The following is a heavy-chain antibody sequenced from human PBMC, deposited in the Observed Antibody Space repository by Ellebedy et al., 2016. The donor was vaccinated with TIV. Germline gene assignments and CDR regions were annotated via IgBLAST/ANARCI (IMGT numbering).Heavy chain of an antibody. V-gene: IGHV4-34*01. CDR1: GFTFRSHG. CDR3: AIGYSSGWYVY. CDR2: INHSGST. Sequence: ESLKISXAASGFTFRSHGMHWIRQPPGKGLEWIGEINHSGSTNYNPSLKSRVTISVDTSKNQFSLKLSSVTAADTAVYYCAIGYSSGWYVYWGQGTLVTVSS. D-gene: IGHD6-19*01. J-gene: IGHJ4*02.